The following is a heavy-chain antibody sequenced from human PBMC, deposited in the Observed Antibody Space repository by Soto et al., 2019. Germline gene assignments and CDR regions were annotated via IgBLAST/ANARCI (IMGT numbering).Heavy chain of an antibody. CDR2: IIPIFGTA. CDR3: ARDVIAVASYGMDV. V-gene: IGHV1-69*13. Sequence: SVKVSCXASGGTFSSYAISWVRQAPGQGLEWMGGIIPIFGTASYAQKFQGRVTITADESTSTAYMELSSLRSEDTAVYYCARDVIAVASYGMDVWGQGTTVTVSS. D-gene: IGHD6-13*01. CDR1: GGTFSSYA. J-gene: IGHJ6*02.